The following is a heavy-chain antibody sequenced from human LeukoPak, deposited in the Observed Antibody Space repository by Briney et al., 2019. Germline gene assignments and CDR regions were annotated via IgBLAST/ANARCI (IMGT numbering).Heavy chain of an antibody. Sequence: ASVKVSCKASGYTFTSYYMHWVRQATGQGLEWMGWMNPNSGNTGYAQKFQGRVTITRNTSISTAYMELSSLRSEDTAVYYCARATGGSWAYYYYMDVWGKGTTVTVSS. V-gene: IGHV1-8*03. J-gene: IGHJ6*03. D-gene: IGHD2-15*01. CDR1: GYTFTSYY. CDR2: MNPNSGNT. CDR3: ARATGGSWAYYYYMDV.